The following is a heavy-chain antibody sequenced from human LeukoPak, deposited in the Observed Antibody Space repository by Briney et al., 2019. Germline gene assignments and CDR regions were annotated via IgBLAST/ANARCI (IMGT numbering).Heavy chain of an antibody. V-gene: IGHV3-11*04. D-gene: IGHD3-3*01. Sequence: GGSLRLSCAASGFTFSDSYMTWVRQAPGKGVEWVAYISGSGHDINYSESAKGRFTISRDNAKNSLYLQMSSLRVEDTAVYYCARDRAIILFGAFDIWGQGTMVTVSS. CDR2: ISGSGHDI. J-gene: IGHJ3*02. CDR3: ARDRAIILFGAFDI. CDR1: GFTFSDSY.